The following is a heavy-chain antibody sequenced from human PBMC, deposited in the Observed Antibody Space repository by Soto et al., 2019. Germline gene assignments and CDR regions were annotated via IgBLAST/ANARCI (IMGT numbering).Heavy chain of an antibody. CDR2: IKQDGSEK. CDR1: GFTFSNYW. J-gene: IGHJ5*02. V-gene: IGHV3-7*01. D-gene: IGHD6-19*01. CDR3: ARKIAVAGTNWFDP. Sequence: TGGSLRLSCAASGFTFSNYWMSWVRQAPGKGLEWVANIKQDGSEKYNVDSVKGRFTISRDNAKNSLYLQMNSLRAEDTAVYYCARKIAVAGTNWFDPWGQGTLVTVSS.